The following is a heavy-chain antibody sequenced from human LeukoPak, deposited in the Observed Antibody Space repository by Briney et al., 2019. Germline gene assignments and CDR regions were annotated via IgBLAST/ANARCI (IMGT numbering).Heavy chain of an antibody. V-gene: IGHV4-39*01. CDR2: IYYSGTT. CDR1: GGSISSSSYY. D-gene: IGHD1-26*01. Sequence: PSETLSLTCTVSGGSISSSSYYWGWIRQPPGKGLEWIGSIYYSGTTYYNPSLKSRVTISVDTYKNSFSLKLTSVTAADTAVYSCARVLYGRSDGPVWGQGTLVTVSS. CDR3: ARVLYGRSDGPV. J-gene: IGHJ4*02.